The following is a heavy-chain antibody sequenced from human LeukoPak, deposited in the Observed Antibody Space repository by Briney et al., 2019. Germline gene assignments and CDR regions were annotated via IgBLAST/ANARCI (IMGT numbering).Heavy chain of an antibody. CDR1: GGSISSYY. D-gene: IGHD4-17*01. CDR2: INYSWDT. CDR3: ARLDYGDYTSISFDY. V-gene: IGHV4-59*08. Sequence: SETLSLTCTVSGGSISSYYWSWIRQPPGKGLEWIGYINYSWDTNYNPSLKSRVTISVDTSKNQFSLKLSSVTAADTAVYYCARLDYGDYTSISFDYWGQGALVTVSS. J-gene: IGHJ4*02.